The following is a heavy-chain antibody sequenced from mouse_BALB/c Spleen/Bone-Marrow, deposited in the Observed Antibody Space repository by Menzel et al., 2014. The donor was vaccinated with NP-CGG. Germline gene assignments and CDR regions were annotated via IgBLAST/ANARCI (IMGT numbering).Heavy chain of an antibody. V-gene: IGHV2-4*02. Sequence: QVQLQQSGPGLVQPSQSLFITCTVSGFSVISYGVHWVRQPPGKGLEWLGVIWSGGSTDYNAAFISGLSISKDNSKSQVFFKMNSLQADDTAIYYCARNDYGNPHYAMDYWGQGTSVTVSS. J-gene: IGHJ4*01. CDR1: GFSVISYG. CDR2: IWSGGST. D-gene: IGHD2-1*01. CDR3: ARNDYGNPHYAMDY.